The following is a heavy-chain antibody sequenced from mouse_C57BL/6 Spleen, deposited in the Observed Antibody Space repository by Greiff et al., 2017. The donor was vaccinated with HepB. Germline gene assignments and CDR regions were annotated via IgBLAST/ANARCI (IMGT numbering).Heavy chain of an antibody. Sequence: VQLQQSGAELVKPGASVKLSCTASGFNIKDYYMHWVKQRTEQGLEWIGRIDPEDGETKYDPKFQGKATITADTSSNTAYLQLSSLTSEDTAVYYCARAPSTMVTPFDYWGQGTTLTVSS. CDR1: GFNIKDYY. J-gene: IGHJ2*01. CDR2: IDPEDGET. D-gene: IGHD2-2*01. CDR3: ARAPSTMVTPFDY. V-gene: IGHV14-2*01.